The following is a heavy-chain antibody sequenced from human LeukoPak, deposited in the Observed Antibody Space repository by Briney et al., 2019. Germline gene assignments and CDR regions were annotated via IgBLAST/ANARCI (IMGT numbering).Heavy chain of an antibody. CDR3: ARGRIAARLNGVTWIDY. CDR2: INLSGST. D-gene: IGHD6-6*01. Sequence: SETLSLTCAVYGGSFSGYYWSWIRQPPGKGLEWIGEINLSGSTNYNPSLKSRVTISVDTSKNQFSLKLSSVTAADTAVYYCARGRIAARLNGVTWIDYWGQGTLVTVSS. J-gene: IGHJ4*02. CDR1: GGSFSGYY. V-gene: IGHV4-34*01.